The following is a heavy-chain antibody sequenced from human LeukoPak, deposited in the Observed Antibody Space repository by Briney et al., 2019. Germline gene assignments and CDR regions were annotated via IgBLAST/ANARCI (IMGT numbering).Heavy chain of an antibody. D-gene: IGHD3-10*02. CDR3: AELGITMIGGV. CDR1: GFTFSSYE. V-gene: IGHV3-48*03. Sequence: GGSLRLSCAASGFTFSSYEMNGVRQAPGKGLDWVSYISSSGSTIYYADSVKGRFTISRDNAKNSLYLQMNSLRAEDTAVYYCAELGITMIGGVWGKGTTVTISS. J-gene: IGHJ6*04. CDR2: ISSSGSTI.